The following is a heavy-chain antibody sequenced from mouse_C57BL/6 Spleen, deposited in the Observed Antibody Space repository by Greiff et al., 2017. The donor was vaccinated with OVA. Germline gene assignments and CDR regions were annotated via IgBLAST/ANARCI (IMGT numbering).Heavy chain of an antibody. CDR2: ISYDGSN. CDR1: GYSITSGYY. J-gene: IGHJ2*01. Sequence: EVKVEESGPGLVKPSQSLSLTCSVTGYSITSGYYWNWIRQFPGNKLEWMGYISYDGSNNYNPSLKNRISITRDTSKNQFFLKLNSVTTEDTATYYCAREGIVTLDYWGQGTTLTVSS. D-gene: IGHD2-5*01. CDR3: AREGIVTLDY. V-gene: IGHV3-6*01.